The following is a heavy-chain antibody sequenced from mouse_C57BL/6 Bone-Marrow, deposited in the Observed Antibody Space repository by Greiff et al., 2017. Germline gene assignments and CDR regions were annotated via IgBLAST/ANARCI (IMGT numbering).Heavy chain of an antibody. CDR1: GYTFTSYW. Sequence: QVQLQQPGAELVMPGASVKLSCKASGYTFTSYWMHWVKQRPGQGLEWIGEIDPSDSYTNYNQKFKGKSTLTVDKSSSTAYMQLSSLTSEDSAVYYWAAMMGGWFAYWGQGTLVTVSA. D-gene: IGHD2-3*01. CDR3: AAMMGGWFAY. CDR2: IDPSDSYT. V-gene: IGHV1-69*01. J-gene: IGHJ3*01.